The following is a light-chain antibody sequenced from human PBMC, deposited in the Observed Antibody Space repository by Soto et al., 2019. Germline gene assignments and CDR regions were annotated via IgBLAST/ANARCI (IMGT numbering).Light chain of an antibody. CDR1: QNLLHSNGYNY. Sequence: DIVMTQSPRSLPVTPGEPASISCRSSQNLLHSNGYNYLDWYLQKPGQSPQLLIFLGSNRASGVPDRFSGSGSGTDFPLKISRVEAEDVGVYYCMQSLQTPLTFGGGTKVESK. V-gene: IGKV2-28*01. CDR2: LGS. CDR3: MQSLQTPLT. J-gene: IGKJ4*01.